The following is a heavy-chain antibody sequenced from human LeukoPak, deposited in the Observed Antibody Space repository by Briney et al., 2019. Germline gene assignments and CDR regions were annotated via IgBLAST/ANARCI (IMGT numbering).Heavy chain of an antibody. J-gene: IGHJ3*02. CDR1: GGSVSSSF. D-gene: IGHD4-17*01. Sequence: SETLSLTCSVSGGSVSSSFWSWIRQPPGKGLEWIGHIYYSGSTNYNPSLKSRVTISVDTSKNHFSLKVTSVTAADTAVYSCARVGPTDDYGDSHDAFDIWGQGTLVAVSS. V-gene: IGHV4-59*02. CDR2: IYYSGST. CDR3: ARVGPTDDYGDSHDAFDI.